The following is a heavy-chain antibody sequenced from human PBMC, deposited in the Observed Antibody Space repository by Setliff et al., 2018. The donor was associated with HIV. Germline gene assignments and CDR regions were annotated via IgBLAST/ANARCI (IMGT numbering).Heavy chain of an antibody. J-gene: IGHJ4*02. Sequence: LRLSCVASGFTFSSYAMNWVRQAPGKGLEWVSSISGSGANIYYADSVKGRFTISRDNSKNTLYLQMNSLSAEDTAVYYCAKVDSYAGKNFDYWGQGTLVTVSS. CDR3: AKVDSYAGKNFDY. CDR1: GFTFSSYA. CDR2: ISGSGANI. D-gene: IGHD5-18*01. V-gene: IGHV3-23*01.